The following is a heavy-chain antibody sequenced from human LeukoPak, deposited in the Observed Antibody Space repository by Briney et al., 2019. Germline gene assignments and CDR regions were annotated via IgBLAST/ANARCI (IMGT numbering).Heavy chain of an antibody. CDR2: ISRSGSTP. CDR3: ANLTPDSTPSTGF. J-gene: IGHJ4*02. D-gene: IGHD1-1*01. CDR1: GFTFSAYD. Sequence: GGSLRLSCAGSGFTFSAYDLSWVGQAQGQGLEWVAAISRSGSTPYYTASVKGRFTISRDNSKNTLFLQMISLRAGDTAVYYCANLTPDSTPSTGFWGQGTLVTVSS. V-gene: IGHV3-23*01.